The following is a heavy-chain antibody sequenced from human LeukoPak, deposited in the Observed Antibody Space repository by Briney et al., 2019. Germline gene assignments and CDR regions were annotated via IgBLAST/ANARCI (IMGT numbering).Heavy chain of an antibody. V-gene: IGHV3-33*01. Sequence: PGRSLRLSCAASGFTFSSYGMHWVRQAPGKGLEWVAVIWYDGSNKYYADSVKGRFTISRDNSKNTLYLQMNSLRAEDTAVYYCARAASGGSGNYFDYWGQGTLVTVSS. CDR3: ARAASGGSGNYFDY. CDR1: GFTFSSYG. CDR2: IWYDGSNK. D-gene: IGHD2-15*01. J-gene: IGHJ4*02.